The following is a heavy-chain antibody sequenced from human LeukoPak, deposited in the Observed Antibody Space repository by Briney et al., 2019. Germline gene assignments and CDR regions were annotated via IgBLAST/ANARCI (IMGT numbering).Heavy chain of an antibody. V-gene: IGHV3-48*03. Sequence: PGGSLRLSCAASGFTSSSYEMNWVRQAPGKGLEWVSYISSSGSTIYYADSVKGRFTISRDNAKNSLYLQMNSLRAEGTAVYYCARDAEAWIQLWPDNWFDPWGQGTLVTVSS. D-gene: IGHD5-18*01. J-gene: IGHJ5*02. CDR3: ARDAEAWIQLWPDNWFDP. CDR1: GFTSSSYE. CDR2: ISSSGSTI.